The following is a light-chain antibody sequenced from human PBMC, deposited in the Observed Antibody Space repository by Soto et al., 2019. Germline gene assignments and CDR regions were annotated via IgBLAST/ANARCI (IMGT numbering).Light chain of an antibody. CDR1: QSISSY. V-gene: IGKV1-39*01. CDR3: QQSYSTLWT. J-gene: IGKJ1*01. Sequence: DIQLTQSPSSLSAPIRDRVTITCLASQSISSYLNWYQQRPWKAPKLLIYAASSLQSGVPSRFSGSGSGTHFTLTISSLQPEDFATYYCQQSYSTLWTFGQGTKVDI. CDR2: AAS.